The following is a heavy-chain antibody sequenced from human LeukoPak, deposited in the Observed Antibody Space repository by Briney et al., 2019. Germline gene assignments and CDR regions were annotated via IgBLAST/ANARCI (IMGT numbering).Heavy chain of an antibody. V-gene: IGHV1-8*03. J-gene: IGHJ4*02. CDR1: GYTFTSYD. CDR3: ARGGIVGATTPFDY. CDR2: MNPNSGNT. D-gene: IGHD1-26*01. Sequence: GESLKISCKGSGYTFTSYDINWVRQATGQGLEWMGWMNPNSGNTGYAQKFQGRVTITRNTSISTAYMELSSLRSEDTAVYYCARGGIVGATTPFDYWGQGTLVTVSS.